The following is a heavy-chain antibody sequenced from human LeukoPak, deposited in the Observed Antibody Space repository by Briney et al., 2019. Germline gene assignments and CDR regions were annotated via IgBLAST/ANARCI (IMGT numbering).Heavy chain of an antibody. Sequence: SETLSLTCTVSGGSISSGDYYWSWIRQPPGKGLEWIGYIYYSGSTYYNPSLKSRVTISVDTSKNQFSLKLSSVTAADTAVYYCASQAVAATNNWFDPWGQGTLVTVSS. CDR2: IYYSGST. V-gene: IGHV4-30-4*01. D-gene: IGHD2-15*01. CDR3: ASQAVAATNNWFDP. CDR1: GGSISSGDYY. J-gene: IGHJ5*02.